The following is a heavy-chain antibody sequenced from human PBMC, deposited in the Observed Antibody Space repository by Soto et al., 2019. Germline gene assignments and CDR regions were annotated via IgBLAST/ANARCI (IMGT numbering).Heavy chain of an antibody. CDR1: GGSVSSGSYY. D-gene: IGHD2-15*01. CDR3: AREPSGDETSGGSGQNNYYYGMDV. CDR2: IYYSGST. V-gene: IGHV4-61*01. J-gene: IGHJ6*02. Sequence: GPGPGVSSETLSLTCTVSGGSVSSGSYYWSWIRQPPGKGLEWIGYIYYSGSTNYRPSLKSRVTISVDTSKNQFSLKLSSVTAADTAVYYCAREPSGDETSGGSGQNNYYYGMDVWGQGTTVTVSS.